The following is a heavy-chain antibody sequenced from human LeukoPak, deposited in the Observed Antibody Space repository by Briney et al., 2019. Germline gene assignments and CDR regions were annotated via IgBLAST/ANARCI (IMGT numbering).Heavy chain of an antibody. CDR1: GGSFSGYY. CDR2: INHSGST. V-gene: IGHV4-34*01. J-gene: IGHJ6*03. D-gene: IGHD5-18*01. Sequence: SETPSLTCAVYGGSFSGYYWSWIRQPPGKGLEWSGEINHSGSTNYNPSLKSRVTISGDTSKNQFSLKLSSVTAADTAVYFCARAGYSYVINDWSRTGLGAYPTKYYYHMDVWGKGTTVIVSS. CDR3: ARAGYSYVINDWSRTGLGAYPTKYYYHMDV.